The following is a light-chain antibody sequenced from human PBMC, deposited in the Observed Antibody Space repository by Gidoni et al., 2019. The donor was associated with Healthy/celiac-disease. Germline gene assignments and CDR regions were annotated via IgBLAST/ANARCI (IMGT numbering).Light chain of an antibody. Sequence: DIQMTQSPSSLSASVGDRVTITCRASQIISSYLNWYQQQPGKAPNLLIYSASSLQGGVPSRFSGSLSGTAFTLTISSLQPEDFATYYCQQSYSTPPTFGGGTKVEIK. J-gene: IGKJ4*01. CDR2: SAS. CDR3: QQSYSTPPT. CDR1: QIISSY. V-gene: IGKV1-39*01.